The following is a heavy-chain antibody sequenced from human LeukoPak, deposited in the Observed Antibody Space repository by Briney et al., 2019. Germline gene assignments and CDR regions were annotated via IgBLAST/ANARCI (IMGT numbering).Heavy chain of an antibody. Sequence: PSETLSLTCAVYGGSFSGYYWSWIRQPPGKGLEWIGEINHSGSTNYNPSLKRRVTISVDTSKNQFPLKLSSVTRADTAVYYCARGFRDILTRYPFDYWGKGTLFTVSS. D-gene: IGHD3-9*01. CDR3: ARGFRDILTRYPFDY. CDR1: GGSFSGYY. CDR2: INHSGST. J-gene: IGHJ4*02. V-gene: IGHV4-34*01.